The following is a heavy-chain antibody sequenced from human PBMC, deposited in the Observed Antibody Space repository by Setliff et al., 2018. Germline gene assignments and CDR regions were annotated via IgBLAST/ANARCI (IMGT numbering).Heavy chain of an antibody. CDR3: ARDGASWLNWFDP. J-gene: IGHJ5*02. V-gene: IGHV1-69*10. Sequence: GASVKVSCKAFGGTFSNSAINWVRQAPGQGLEWMGGIIPIRGAADYAQAFQDRVTMTRDTSITTAYMELSSLTYDDTAVYYCARDGASWLNWFDPWGQGTLVTVSS. CDR2: IIPIRGAA. CDR1: GGTFSNSA. D-gene: IGHD2-2*01.